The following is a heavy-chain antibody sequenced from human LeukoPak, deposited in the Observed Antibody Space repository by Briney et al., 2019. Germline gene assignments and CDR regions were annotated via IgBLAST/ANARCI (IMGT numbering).Heavy chain of an antibody. Sequence: GGSLRLSCAASGFTFSSYAMSWVRQAPGKGLEWVSAISGRGGSTYYADFVKGRFTISRDNSKNTLYLQMNSLRAEDTAVYYCAKGTTFGGVIVANYFDYWGQGTLVTVSS. CDR3: AKGTTFGGVIVANYFDY. D-gene: IGHD3-16*02. CDR2: ISGRGGST. CDR1: GFTFSSYA. V-gene: IGHV3-23*01. J-gene: IGHJ4*02.